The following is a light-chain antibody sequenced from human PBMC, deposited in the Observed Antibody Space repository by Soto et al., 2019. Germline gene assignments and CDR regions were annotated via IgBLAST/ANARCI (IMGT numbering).Light chain of an antibody. Sequence: QSVLTQPPSASGTPGQRVTLSCSGSSSNIGYNAVNWYQQLPGTAPKLLMHGNSQRPSGVPDRFSGSKSGNTASLTVSGLQAEDEADYYCTSYAGSNNRGVFGSGTKLTVL. CDR3: TSYAGSNNRGV. V-gene: IGLV1-44*01. CDR2: GNS. J-gene: IGLJ1*01. CDR1: SSNIGYNA.